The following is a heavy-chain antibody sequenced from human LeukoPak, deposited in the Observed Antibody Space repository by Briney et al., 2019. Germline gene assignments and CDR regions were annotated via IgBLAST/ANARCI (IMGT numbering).Heavy chain of an antibody. CDR2: INPNSGGT. J-gene: IGHJ5*02. D-gene: IGHD3-22*01. Sequence: GASVKVSCKASGYTFTGYYMYWVRQAPGQGLEWMGWINPNSGGTNYAQKFQGRVTMTRDTSISTAYMELSRLRSDDTAVYYCARGGGPSIGWFDPWGQGTLVTVSS. V-gene: IGHV1-2*02. CDR3: ARGGGPSIGWFDP. CDR1: GYTFTGYY.